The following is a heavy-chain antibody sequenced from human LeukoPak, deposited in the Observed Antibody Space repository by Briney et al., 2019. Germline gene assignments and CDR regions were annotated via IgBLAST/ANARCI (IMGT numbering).Heavy chain of an antibody. CDR1: GFTFSSYE. D-gene: IGHD3-10*02. CDR3: AELGITMIGGV. V-gene: IGHV3-48*03. J-gene: IGHJ6*04. Sequence: SGGSLRLSCAPSGFTFSSYEMNWVRQAPGKGLEWVSYISSSGSTIYYAASVKGRFTISRDNAKNSLYLQMNSLRAEDTAVYYCAELGITMIGGVWGKGTTVTISS. CDR2: ISSSGSTI.